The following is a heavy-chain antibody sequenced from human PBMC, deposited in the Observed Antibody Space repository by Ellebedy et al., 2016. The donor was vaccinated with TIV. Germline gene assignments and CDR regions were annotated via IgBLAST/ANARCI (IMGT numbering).Heavy chain of an antibody. J-gene: IGHJ4*02. CDR1: GFTFSSYW. V-gene: IGHV3-7*01. CDR2: IKQDGSEK. Sequence: GGSLRLXCAAPGFTFSSYWMSWVRQAQGKGLEWVANIKQDGSEKYYVDSVKGRFSISRDNAKNSLYLQMDSLRAEDTAVYYCAKEIGGGGSYWGQGTLVTVSS. CDR3: AKEIGGGGSY. D-gene: IGHD3-10*01.